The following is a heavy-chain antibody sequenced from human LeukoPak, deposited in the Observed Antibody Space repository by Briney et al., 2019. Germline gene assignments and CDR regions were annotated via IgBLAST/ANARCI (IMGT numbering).Heavy chain of an antibody. Sequence: SETLSLTCAVYGGSFSGYYWSWIRQPPGKGLEWIGYIYYSGSTYYNPSLESRVTISVDTSKNQFSLKLSSVTATDTAVYYCARDANYYDSSGYSTHFDYWGQGTLVTVSS. V-gene: IGHV4-30-4*01. J-gene: IGHJ4*02. CDR1: GGSFSGYY. CDR2: IYYSGST. D-gene: IGHD3-22*01. CDR3: ARDANYYDSSGYSTHFDY.